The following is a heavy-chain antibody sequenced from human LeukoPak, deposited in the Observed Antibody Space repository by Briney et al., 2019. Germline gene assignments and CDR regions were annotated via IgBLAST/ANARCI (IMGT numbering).Heavy chain of an antibody. Sequence: TGGSLRLSCTASGFTFGDYAMSWFRQAPGKGLEWVGFIRSEAHGGTTDCAASVKGRFTISRGDSKSSAYLQMNSLKTEDTAVYYCTRGGWENRFDYWGQGTLVTVSS. CDR1: GFTFGDYA. D-gene: IGHD1-14*01. CDR3: TRGGWENRFDY. CDR2: IRSEAHGGTT. V-gene: IGHV3-49*03. J-gene: IGHJ4*02.